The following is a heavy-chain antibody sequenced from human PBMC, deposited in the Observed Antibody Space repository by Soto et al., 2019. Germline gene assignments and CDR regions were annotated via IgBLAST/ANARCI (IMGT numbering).Heavy chain of an antibody. CDR2: ITTSSSTI. J-gene: IGHJ4*02. Sequence: PGGSLRLSCAASGFTFSSYAMSWVRQAPGKGLEWVSYITTSSSTIYYADSVKGRFTISRDNAKNSLYLQMNSLRAEDTAVYYCATIGDPWRPYPYYFDYWGPGTLVTVSS. CDR1: GFTFSSYA. CDR3: ATIGDPWRPYPYYFDY. D-gene: IGHD3-10*01. V-gene: IGHV3-48*01.